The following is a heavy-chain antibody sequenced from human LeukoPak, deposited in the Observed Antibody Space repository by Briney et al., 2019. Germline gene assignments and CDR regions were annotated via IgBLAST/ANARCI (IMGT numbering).Heavy chain of an antibody. V-gene: IGHV5-51*03. CDR1: GYSFTSYW. D-gene: IGHD6-19*01. CDR3: ARAGIGYSSGKNWFDP. Sequence: GESLTISCKGSGYSFTSYWIGWVRQMPGKGLERMGIIYPGDSDTRYSPSFQGQVTISADKSISTAYLQWSSLKASDTAMYYCARAGIGYSSGKNWFDPWGQGTLVTVSS. J-gene: IGHJ5*02. CDR2: IYPGDSDT.